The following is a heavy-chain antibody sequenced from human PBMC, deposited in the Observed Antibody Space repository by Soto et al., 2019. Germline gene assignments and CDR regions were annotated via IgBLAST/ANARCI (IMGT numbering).Heavy chain of an antibody. CDR2: ISYDAAHK. Sequence: QVHLVESGGGVVQPGKSLRLSCAASGFSFAEYALHWVRQAPGQGLEWVAFISYDAAHKFYADSVKGRFTISRDNSKNTLYLQMNTLGPDDTAVYYCARDMITKYTRDYWGQGTLVTVSS. V-gene: IGHV3-30*04. CDR3: ARDMITKYTRDY. D-gene: IGHD3-16*01. J-gene: IGHJ4*02. CDR1: GFSFAEYA.